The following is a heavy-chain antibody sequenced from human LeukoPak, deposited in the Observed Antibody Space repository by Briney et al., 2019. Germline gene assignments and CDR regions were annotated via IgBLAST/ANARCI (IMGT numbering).Heavy chain of an antibody. CDR2: INPNSGGT. Sequence: ASVKVSCKASGYTFTGYYIHWVRQAPGQGLEWMGWINPNSGGTNYAQKFQGRVTMTRDTSISTAYMELSRLRSDDAAVYYCARADVVVVAATDYWGQGTLVTVSS. J-gene: IGHJ4*02. CDR3: ARADVVVVAATDY. CDR1: GYTFTGYY. D-gene: IGHD2-15*01. V-gene: IGHV1-2*02.